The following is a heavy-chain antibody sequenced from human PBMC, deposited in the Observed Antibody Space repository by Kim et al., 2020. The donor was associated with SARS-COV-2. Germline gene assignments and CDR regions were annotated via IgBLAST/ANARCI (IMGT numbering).Heavy chain of an antibody. CDR2: IYSGGST. Sequence: GGSLRLSCAASGFTVSSNYMSWVRQAPGKGLEWVSVIYSGGSTYYADSVKGRFTISRDNSKNTLYLQMNSLRAEDTAVYYCARQGVGGFDLNDYWGQGTLVTVSS. J-gene: IGHJ4*02. D-gene: IGHD3-9*01. CDR1: GFTVSSNY. V-gene: IGHV3-66*04. CDR3: ARQGVGGFDLNDY.